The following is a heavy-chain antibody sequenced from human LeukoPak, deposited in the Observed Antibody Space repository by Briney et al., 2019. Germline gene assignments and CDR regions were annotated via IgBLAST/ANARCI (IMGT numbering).Heavy chain of an antibody. D-gene: IGHD2-15*01. Sequence: PSETLSLTCAVYGGSFSGYYWSWIRQPPGKGLEWIGEINHSGSTNYNPSLKSRVTISVDTSKNQFSLKLSSVTAADTAVYYCARGARGYCSGGSCYSFDPWGQGTLVTVSS. CDR3: ARGARGYCSGGSCYSFDP. J-gene: IGHJ5*02. V-gene: IGHV4-34*01. CDR1: GGSFSGYY. CDR2: INHSGST.